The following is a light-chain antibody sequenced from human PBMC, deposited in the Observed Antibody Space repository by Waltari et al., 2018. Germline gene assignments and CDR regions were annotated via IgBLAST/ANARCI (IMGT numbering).Light chain of an antibody. CDR3: AAWDDSLGGVV. J-gene: IGLJ2*01. V-gene: IGLV1-47*01. CDR1: SPNIGRIC. CDR2: RDN. Sequence: QSVLTQPPPASGNPGQRVTISCSGTSPNIGRICVYWYQQLPGSAPKLLISRDNQRPSGVPDRFSGSKSGTSASLAISGLRSEDEADYYCAAWDDSLGGVVFGGGTKLTVL.